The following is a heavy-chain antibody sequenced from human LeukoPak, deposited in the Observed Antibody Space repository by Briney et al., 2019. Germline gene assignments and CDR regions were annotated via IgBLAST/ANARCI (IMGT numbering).Heavy chain of an antibody. Sequence: PGGPLTLSCAASGFTLSSYWMIWLRQAPGKGLEWVANIKQDGSEKFYVDSVKGRFTISRDNAKNSLYLQMNSLRVEDTAVYYCARETSVGTRGGLWGSYRLKWFDPWGQGTLGTVSS. D-gene: IGHD3-16*02. CDR3: ARETSVGTRGGLWGSYRLKWFDP. CDR1: GFTLSSYW. V-gene: IGHV3-7*01. J-gene: IGHJ5*02. CDR2: IKQDGSEK.